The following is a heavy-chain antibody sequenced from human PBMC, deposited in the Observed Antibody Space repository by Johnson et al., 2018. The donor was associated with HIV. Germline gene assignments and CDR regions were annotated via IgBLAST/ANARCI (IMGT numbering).Heavy chain of an antibody. CDR3: ARLTWDQNRGWDAFDI. V-gene: IGHV3-11*04. CDR1: GFTFSDYY. Sequence: QVQLVESGGGLVKPGGSLRLSCAASGFTFSDYYMSWIRQAPGTGLEWVSYISSSGSTIYYAASVKGRFIISRDNAKKSLYLQMNSLRPEDTAVYYCARLTWDQNRGWDAFDIWGQGTMVTVSS. J-gene: IGHJ3*02. CDR2: ISSSGSTI. D-gene: IGHD1-26*01.